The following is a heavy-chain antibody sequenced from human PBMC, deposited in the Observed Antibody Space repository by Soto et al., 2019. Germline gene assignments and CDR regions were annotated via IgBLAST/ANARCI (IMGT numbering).Heavy chain of an antibody. Sequence: ESGGGLVRPGGSLRLSCAASGFTFSSYWMHWVRQAPGKGLVWVSRMNEDGGTTDYADSVKGRFTISRDNAKNTLYLQMNSLGVEDTAVYYCASDLSGRADVWGQGTTVTVSS. V-gene: IGHV3-74*02. CDR2: MNEDGGTT. CDR1: GFTFSSYW. D-gene: IGHD3-10*01. CDR3: ASDLSGRADV. J-gene: IGHJ6*02.